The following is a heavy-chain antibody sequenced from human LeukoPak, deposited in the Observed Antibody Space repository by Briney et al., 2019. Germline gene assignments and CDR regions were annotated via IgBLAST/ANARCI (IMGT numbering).Heavy chain of an antibody. D-gene: IGHD6-13*01. J-gene: IGHJ4*02. V-gene: IGHV4-39*01. CDR2: IYYSGST. CDR1: GGSISSSSYY. Sequence: PSETLSLTCTVSGGSISSSSYYWGWIRQPPGEGLEWIGSIYYSGSTYYNPSLKSRVTISVDTSKNQLSLKLSSVTAADTAVYYCASARTSSRSWFTFDYWGQGILVTVSS. CDR3: ASARTSSRSWFTFDY.